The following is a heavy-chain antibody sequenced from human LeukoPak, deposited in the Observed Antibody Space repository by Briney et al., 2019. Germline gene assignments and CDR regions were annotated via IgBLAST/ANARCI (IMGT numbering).Heavy chain of an antibody. CDR2: ISYDGSNK. V-gene: IGHV3-30*04. J-gene: IGHJ4*02. Sequence: GGSLRLSCAASGFTFSSYAMHWVRQAPGKGLEWVAVISYDGSNKYYADSVKGRFTISRDSSKNTLYLQMNSLRAEDTAVYYCARGIFTGYSSSWSWGGLDYWGQGTLVTVSS. D-gene: IGHD6-13*01. CDR3: ARGIFTGYSSSWSWGGLDY. CDR1: GFTFSSYA.